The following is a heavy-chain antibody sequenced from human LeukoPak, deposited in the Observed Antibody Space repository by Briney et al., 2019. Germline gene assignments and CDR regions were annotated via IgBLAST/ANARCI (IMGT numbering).Heavy chain of an antibody. CDR2: INHSGST. V-gene: IGHV4-34*01. J-gene: IGHJ4*02. CDR3: AREPDY. CDR1: GGSFSGYY. Sequence: SETLSLTCAVYGGSFSGYYWSWIRQPPGKGLEWIGEINHSGSTNYNPSLKSRVTISVDTSKNQFSLKLSSVTAADTAVYYCAREPDYWGQGTLVTVSS.